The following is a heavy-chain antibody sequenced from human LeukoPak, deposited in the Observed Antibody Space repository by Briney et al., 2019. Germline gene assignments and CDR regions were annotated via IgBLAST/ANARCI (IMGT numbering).Heavy chain of an antibody. J-gene: IGHJ4*02. CDR2: ISAYNGNT. CDR1: GYTFTSYG. D-gene: IGHD3-22*01. V-gene: IGHV1-18*01. Sequence: GASVKVSCKASGYTFTSYGISWVRQAPGQGLEWMGWISAYNGNTNYAQKFQGRVTMTRDTSISTAYMELSRLRSDDTAVYYCAREGSGYYYDSSGYWSYWGQGTLVTVSS. CDR3: AREGSGYYYDSSGYWSY.